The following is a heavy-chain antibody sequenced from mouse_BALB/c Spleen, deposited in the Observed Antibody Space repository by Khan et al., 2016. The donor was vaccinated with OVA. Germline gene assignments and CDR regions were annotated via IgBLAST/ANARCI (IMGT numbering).Heavy chain of an antibody. CDR2: IYPFNDDT. CDR3: APVGTYYVSIAY. D-gene: IGHD1-1*01. Sequence: EVQLQQSGPELVKPGASVKMSCKAAGYTFTSYVMHWVKQKPGLGLEWIGYIYPFNDDTKYNEKFIGKATLTSDKSSSTAYMELSSLSSEDSAVYCCAPVGTYYVSIAYGGQGTLVTVSA. CDR1: GYTFTSYV. J-gene: IGHJ3*01. V-gene: IGHV1S136*01.